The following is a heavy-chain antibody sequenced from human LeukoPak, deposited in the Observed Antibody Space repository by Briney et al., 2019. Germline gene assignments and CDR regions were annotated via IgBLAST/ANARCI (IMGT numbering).Heavy chain of an antibody. D-gene: IGHD3-10*01. V-gene: IGHV4-38-2*02. Sequence: PSETLSLTCTVSGYSISSGYYWGWIRQPPGKGLEWIGSIYHSGSTYYNPSLKSRVTISVDTSKNQFSLKLSSVTAADTAVYYCARETMVRGVSFLDAFDIWGQGTMVTVSS. CDR2: IYHSGST. J-gene: IGHJ3*02. CDR1: GYSISSGYY. CDR3: ARETMVRGVSFLDAFDI.